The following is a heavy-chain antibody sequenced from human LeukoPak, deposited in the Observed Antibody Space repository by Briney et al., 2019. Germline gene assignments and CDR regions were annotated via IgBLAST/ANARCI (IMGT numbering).Heavy chain of an antibody. CDR1: GGIFSSYG. V-gene: IGHV1-69*13. CDR2: IIPLFGTA. D-gene: IGHD3-3*01. Sequence: GASVKVSCKASGGIFSSYGIGWVRQDRGQGLEWVGGIIPLFGTADYARKFQGRVTITADESTSTAYMELRSLRSEDTAVYYCARGFWSGYLHNYYMDVWGKGTTVIVSS. CDR3: ARGFWSGYLHNYYMDV. J-gene: IGHJ6*03.